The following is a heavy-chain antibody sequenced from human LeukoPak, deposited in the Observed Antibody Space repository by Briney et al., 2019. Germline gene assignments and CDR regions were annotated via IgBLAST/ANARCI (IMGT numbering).Heavy chain of an antibody. Sequence: SETLSLTCTVSGGSISSYYWSWIRQPPGRGLEWIGYIYYSGSTNYNPSLKSRVTISVDTSKNQFSLKLSSVTAADTAVYYCVRDRELTYWGQGTLVTVSS. D-gene: IGHD5-24*01. CDR2: IYYSGST. CDR1: GGSISSYY. CDR3: VRDRELTY. V-gene: IGHV4-59*01. J-gene: IGHJ4*02.